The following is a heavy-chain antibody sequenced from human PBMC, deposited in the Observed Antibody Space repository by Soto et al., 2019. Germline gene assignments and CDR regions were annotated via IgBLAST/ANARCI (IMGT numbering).Heavy chain of an antibody. CDR2: IYSGGRT. CDR1: GFSVTYTY. D-gene: IGHD2-15*01. CDR3: ARSDCSSGSCPNWFDP. Sequence: EVQLVESGGGLVQPGGSLRLSCAASGFSVTYTYMSWIRQAPGKGLEWVSVIYSGGRTFYADSVGGRFTISRAEGKNTHSLQMHSLRPEDTAVYFCARSDCSSGSCPNWFDPWGQGTPVIVSS. V-gene: IGHV3-66*01. J-gene: IGHJ5*02.